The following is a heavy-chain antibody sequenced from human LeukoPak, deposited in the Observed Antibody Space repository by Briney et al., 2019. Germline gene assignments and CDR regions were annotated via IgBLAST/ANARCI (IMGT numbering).Heavy chain of an antibody. J-gene: IGHJ4*02. D-gene: IGHD4-17*01. CDR3: ARDDGDYEHSLDY. CDR2: IYYSGST. CDR1: GGSISSYY. V-gene: IGHV4-59*01. Sequence: PSETLSLTCTVSGGSISSYYWSWIRQPPGKGLERIGYIYYSGSTNYNPSLKSRVTISVDTSKNQFSLKLSSVTAADTAVYYCARDDGDYEHSLDYWGQGTLVTVSS.